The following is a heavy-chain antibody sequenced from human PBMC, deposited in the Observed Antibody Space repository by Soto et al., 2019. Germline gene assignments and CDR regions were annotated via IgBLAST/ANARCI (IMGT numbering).Heavy chain of an antibody. CDR1: GGSISGGDYY. Sequence: QVQLQESGPGLVKPSQTLSLTCTVSGGSISGGDYYWTWIRQPPGKGLEWIGYIYYSGSTSYNPSLKSRVTISVDTSKNQFSLKLSSVIAADTAVYYCARAYSSGWYYFDYWGQGTLVTVSS. CDR3: ARAYSSGWYYFDY. CDR2: IYYSGST. V-gene: IGHV4-30-4*01. D-gene: IGHD6-19*01. J-gene: IGHJ4*02.